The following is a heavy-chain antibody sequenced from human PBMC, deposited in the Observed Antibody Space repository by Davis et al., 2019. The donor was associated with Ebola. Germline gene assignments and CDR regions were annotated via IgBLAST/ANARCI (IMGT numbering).Heavy chain of an antibody. CDR2: INSDGSST. V-gene: IGHV3-74*01. D-gene: IGHD1-7*01. Sequence: HTGGSLTLSCAASGFTFSSYWMHWVRQAPGKGLVWVSRINSDGSSTSYADSVKGRFTISRDNAKNTLYLQMNSLRAEDTAVYYCASDNYVYYYYGMDVWGQGTTVTVSS. CDR1: GFTFSSYW. CDR3: ASDNYVYYYYGMDV. J-gene: IGHJ6*02.